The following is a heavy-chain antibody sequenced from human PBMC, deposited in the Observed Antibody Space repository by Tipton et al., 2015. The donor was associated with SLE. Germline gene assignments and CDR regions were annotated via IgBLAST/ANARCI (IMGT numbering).Heavy chain of an antibody. V-gene: IGHV4-34*01. CDR1: GGSFSGYY. D-gene: IGHD6-6*01. CDR3: TRIQSSSWTDYYGMDV. J-gene: IGHJ6*02. Sequence: TLSLTCAVYGGSFSGYYWSWIRQPPGKGLEWIGEINHSGSTNYNPSLKSRVTISLDTSKNQFSLKVSSVTAADTAVYYCTRIQSSSWTDYYGMDVWGQGTSVTVSS. CDR2: INHSGST.